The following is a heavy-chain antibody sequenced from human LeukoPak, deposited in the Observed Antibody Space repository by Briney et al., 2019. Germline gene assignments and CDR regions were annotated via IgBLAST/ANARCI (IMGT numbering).Heavy chain of an antibody. CDR2: ISGSGGST. J-gene: IGHJ1*01. D-gene: IGHD4-17*01. Sequence: GGSLRLSCAASGFTFSSYAMSWVRQAPGKGLEWVSAISGSGGSTYYADSVKGRFTISRDNSKNTLYLQMNSLRAEDTAVYYCAKGGSSRYGDSGAEYFRHWGQGTLVTVSS. CDR3: AKGGSSRYGDSGAEYFRH. CDR1: GFTFSSYA. V-gene: IGHV3-23*01.